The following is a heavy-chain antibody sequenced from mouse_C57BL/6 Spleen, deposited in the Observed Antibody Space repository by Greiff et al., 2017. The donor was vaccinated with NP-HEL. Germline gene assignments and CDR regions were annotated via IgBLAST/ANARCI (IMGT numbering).Heavy chain of an antibody. CDR1: GFTFSSYG. Sequence: EVQLKESGGDLVKPGGSLKLSCAASGFTFSSYGMSWVRQTPDKRLEWVATISSGGSYTYYPDSVKGRFTISRDNAKNTLYLQMSSLKSEDTAMYYCARQGSTSYYAMDDWGQGTSVTVSS. CDR3: ARQGSTSYYAMDD. J-gene: IGHJ4*01. V-gene: IGHV5-6*01. CDR2: ISSGGSYT. D-gene: IGHD2-1*01.